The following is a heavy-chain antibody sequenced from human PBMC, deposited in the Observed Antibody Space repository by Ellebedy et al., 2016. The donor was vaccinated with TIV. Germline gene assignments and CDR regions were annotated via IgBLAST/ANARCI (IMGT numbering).Heavy chain of an antibody. CDR3: ARGDIATALFHY. Sequence: SETLSLTCTISGGSISSHYWSWIRQPPGKGLEWIGYIYYSGNTNYNPSLKSRATISVDTSKNQFSLKLSSVTAADTAVYHCARGDIATALFHYWGQGTLVTVCS. V-gene: IGHV4-59*11. CDR2: IYYSGNT. CDR1: GGSISSHY. D-gene: IGHD6-13*01. J-gene: IGHJ1*01.